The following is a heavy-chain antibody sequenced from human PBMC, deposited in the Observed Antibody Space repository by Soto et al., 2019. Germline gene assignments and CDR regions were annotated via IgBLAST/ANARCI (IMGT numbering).Heavy chain of an antibody. D-gene: IGHD4-4*01. J-gene: IGHJ6*02. CDR1: GYSFTSYW. V-gene: IGHV5-51*01. CDR2: IYPGDSDI. CDR3: ARQSMTTASYYYYGMDV. Sequence: PGESLKISCKGSGYSFTSYWIGWVRQMPGKGLEWMGIIYPGDSDIRYSPSFQGQVTISADKSISTAYLQWSSLKASDTAMYYCARQSMTTASYYYYGMDVWGQGTTVTVSS.